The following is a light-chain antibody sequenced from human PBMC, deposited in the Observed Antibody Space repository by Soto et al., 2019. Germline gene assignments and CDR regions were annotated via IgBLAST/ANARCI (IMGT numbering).Light chain of an antibody. CDR3: SSYTSSVTVV. CDR1: SSDVGGYNY. Sequence: QSALTQPASVSGSPGQSITISCTGTSSDVGGYNYVSWYQQHPGKAPKLMIYDVSNRPSGISNRFSGSKSGNTAPLTISGLQAEDEADYYCSSYTSSVTVVFGGGTKVTVL. J-gene: IGLJ2*01. V-gene: IGLV2-14*01. CDR2: DVS.